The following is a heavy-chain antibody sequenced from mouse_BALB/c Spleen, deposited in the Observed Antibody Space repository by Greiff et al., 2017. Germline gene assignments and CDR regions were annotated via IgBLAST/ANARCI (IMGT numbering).Heavy chain of an antibody. CDR2: ISYSGST. V-gene: IGHV3-2*02. J-gene: IGHJ2*01. CDR3: ARWDYYGSDY. CDR1: GYSITSDYA. D-gene: IGHD1-1*01. Sequence: EVKLQESGPGLVKPSQSLSLTCTVTGYSITSDYAWNWIRQFPGNKLEWMGYISYSGSTSYNPSLKSRISITRDTSKNQFFLQLNSVTTEDTATYYCARWDYYGSDYWGQGTTLTVSS.